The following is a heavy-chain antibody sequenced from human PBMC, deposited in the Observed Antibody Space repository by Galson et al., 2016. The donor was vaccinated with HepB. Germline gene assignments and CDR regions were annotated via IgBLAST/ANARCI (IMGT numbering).Heavy chain of an antibody. D-gene: IGHD2-8*01. CDR1: GFTFGDYA. Sequence: SLRLSCAASGFTFGDYAMSWFRQAPGKGLEWVGFIRSKAYGATTEYATSVKGRVIISRDDSKSTLYLQMSSLRPEDTAVYYCTRDYSKIVLIEDYYYYNMDVCGQGTTVTV. CDR2: IRSKAYGATT. V-gene: IGHV3-49*03. J-gene: IGHJ6*02. CDR3: TRDYSKIVLIEDYYYYNMDV.